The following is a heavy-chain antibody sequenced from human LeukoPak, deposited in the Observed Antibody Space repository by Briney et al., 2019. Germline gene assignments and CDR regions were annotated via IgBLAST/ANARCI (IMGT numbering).Heavy chain of an antibody. J-gene: IGHJ4*02. Sequence: PGGSLRLSCAAYGFTFSAYAMHWVRQAPGKGLEWVGLIAYDGSHNYYADSVKGRVTISRDNSKNSLFLQMHALRIEDTAVYYCAREDRAFRVDYWGQGTLVSVSS. CDR3: AREDRAFRVDY. CDR2: IAYDGSHN. CDR1: GFTFSAYA. D-gene: IGHD2/OR15-2a*01. V-gene: IGHV3-30*04.